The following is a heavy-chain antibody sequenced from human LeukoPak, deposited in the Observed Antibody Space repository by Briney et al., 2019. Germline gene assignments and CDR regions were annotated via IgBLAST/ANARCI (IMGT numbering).Heavy chain of an antibody. V-gene: IGHV1-18*01. CDR3: ALISYCTTITCYFLDY. J-gene: IGHJ4*02. CDR1: GYTFTNYA. CDR2: ISAYNGNT. Sequence: ASVKVSCKASGYTFTNYAISWVRQAPGQGLEWMGWISAYNGNTDYAQNLQGRVTMTTDTSTNTAYMGLRSLRSDDTAIYYCALISYCTTITCYFLDYWGQGTLVAVSS. D-gene: IGHD2-8*01.